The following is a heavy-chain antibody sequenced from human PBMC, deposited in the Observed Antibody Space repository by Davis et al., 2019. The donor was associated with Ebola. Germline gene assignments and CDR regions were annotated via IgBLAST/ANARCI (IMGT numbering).Heavy chain of an antibody. CDR2: IYSGGST. CDR1: GFTVSSNY. J-gene: IGHJ6*02. Sequence: GESLKISCAASGFTVSSNYMSWVRQAPGKGLEWVSVIYSGGSTYYADSVRGRFTISSANSKNTLYLQMNSLRAEDTAVYYCARDPTTYYDFWSGYWRPYYYYGMDVWGQGTTVTVSS. V-gene: IGHV3-66*01. CDR3: ARDPTTYYDFWSGYWRPYYYYGMDV. D-gene: IGHD3-3*01.